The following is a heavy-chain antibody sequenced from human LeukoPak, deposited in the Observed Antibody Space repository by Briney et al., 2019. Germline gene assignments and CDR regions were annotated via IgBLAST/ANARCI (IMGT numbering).Heavy chain of an antibody. J-gene: IGHJ3*02. CDR2: IYPYSGDT. D-gene: IGHD6-6*01. V-gene: IGHV1-2*02. Sequence: GASVTVSCKASGYTFTGYYIHWVRQAPGQGLEWMGWIYPYSGDTNYAQNFQGRVTMTRDTSISTGYMELSSLKSDDTAVYYCARDRNSGSSLDIWGQGTMLTVSS. CDR3: ARDRNSGSSLDI. CDR1: GYTFTGYY.